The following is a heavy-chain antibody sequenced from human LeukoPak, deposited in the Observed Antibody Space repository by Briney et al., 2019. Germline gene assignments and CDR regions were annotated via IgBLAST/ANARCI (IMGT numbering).Heavy chain of an antibody. V-gene: IGHV1-18*01. D-gene: IGHD2-2*02. CDR2: ISAYNGQT. CDR1: GYTFTRYG. Sequence: ASVKVSCKASGYTFTRYGISWVRQAPGQRLEWMGWISAYNGQTNYTQKLQGRVTMTTDTSTSTAYMELRSLRSDDTAVYFCVRDGHRLYDYYYYYMDVWGKGTTVTVSS. CDR3: VRDGHRLYDYYYYYMDV. J-gene: IGHJ6*03.